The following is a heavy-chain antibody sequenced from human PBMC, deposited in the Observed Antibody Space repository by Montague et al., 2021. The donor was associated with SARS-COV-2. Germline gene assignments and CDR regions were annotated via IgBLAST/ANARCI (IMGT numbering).Heavy chain of an antibody. V-gene: IGHV4-59*01. CDR3: ARDLSRAFCEGDSCYSENWFAP. J-gene: IGHJ5*02. CDR1: GDSITRYY. CDR2: VYFPGSV. Sequence: ETLSLTCTVSGDSITRYYWTWIRQSPGKGLEWIGYVYFPGSVKYNPSLNRRVSMSIDTSKNQFSLELTSVTAADTAIYYCARDLSRAFCEGDSCYSENWFAPWGQGTLVTVSS. D-gene: IGHD2-21*02.